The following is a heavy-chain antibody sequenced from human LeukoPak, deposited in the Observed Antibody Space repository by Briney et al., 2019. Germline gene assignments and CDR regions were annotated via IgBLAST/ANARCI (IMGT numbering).Heavy chain of an antibody. CDR1: GFTFSSYG. CDR2: IWYDGSNK. CDR3: ARRRPGGELDY. Sequence: PGGSLRLSCAASGFTFSSYGMHWVRQAPGKGLEWVAVIWYDGSNKYYADSVKGRFTISRDNSKNTLYLQMNSLRAEDTAVYYCARRRPGGELDYWGQGTLVTVSS. D-gene: IGHD3-16*01. J-gene: IGHJ4*02. V-gene: IGHV3-33*01.